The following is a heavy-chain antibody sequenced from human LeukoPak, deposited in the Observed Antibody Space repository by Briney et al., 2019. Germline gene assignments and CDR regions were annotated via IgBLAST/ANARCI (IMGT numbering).Heavy chain of an antibody. J-gene: IGHJ3*02. D-gene: IGHD6-6*01. CDR2: ISYDGSNK. V-gene: IGHV3-30-3*01. Sequence: PGRSLRLSCAASGFTFSSYAMHWVRQAPGKGLEWVAVISYDGSNKYYADSVKGRFTISRDNSKNTLYLQMNSLRAEDTAVYYCASWYSSSPAQIWGQGTMVTVSS. CDR3: ASWYSSSPAQI. CDR1: GFTFSSYA.